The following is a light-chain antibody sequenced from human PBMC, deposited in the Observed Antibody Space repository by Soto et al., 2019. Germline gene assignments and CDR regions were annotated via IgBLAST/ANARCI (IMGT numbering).Light chain of an antibody. J-gene: IGLJ3*02. CDR3: TSYTTADTWV. Sequence: QSALTQPVSVSGSPGQSIAISCTGTGSDVGRYNFVSWYQHHPGKAPKLIVYDVSNRPSGISNRFSGSKSGNTASLTISGLQAEDEADYYCTSYTTADTWVFGGGTKLTVL. CDR1: GSDVGRYNF. CDR2: DVS. V-gene: IGLV2-14*03.